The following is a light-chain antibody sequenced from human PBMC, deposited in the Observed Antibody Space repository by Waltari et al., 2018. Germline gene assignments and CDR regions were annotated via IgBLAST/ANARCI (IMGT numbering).Light chain of an antibody. Sequence: DMQMIQSPSHLSAYVGDRVTLTCRASQSISSYLNWSQQKPGKAPKLLIYAASSLQSGVPSRFSGSGSGTDFTLTISSLQPEDFATYYCQQSYSTPPWTFGGGTKVEIK. CDR3: QQSYSTPPWT. CDR1: QSISSY. CDR2: AAS. J-gene: IGKJ4*01. V-gene: IGKV1-39*01.